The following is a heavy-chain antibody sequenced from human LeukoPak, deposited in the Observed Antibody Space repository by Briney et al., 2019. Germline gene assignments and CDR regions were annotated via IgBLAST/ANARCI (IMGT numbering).Heavy chain of an antibody. J-gene: IGHJ4*02. V-gene: IGHV3-21*01. CDR1: GFTFSSYS. CDR3: ARDEEYCSGGSCYSVGGVWRYFDY. D-gene: IGHD2-15*01. CDR2: MGSSSSNS. Sequence: GGSLRLSCAGSGFTFSSYSMNWVRQAPGKGLEWVSSMGSSSSNSYYADSVKGRFTISRDNAKNSLFLQMNSLRAEDTAVYYCARDEEYCSGGSCYSVGGVWRYFDYWGQGTLVTVSS.